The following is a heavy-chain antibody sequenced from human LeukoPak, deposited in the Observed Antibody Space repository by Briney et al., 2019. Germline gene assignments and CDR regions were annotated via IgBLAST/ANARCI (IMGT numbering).Heavy chain of an antibody. Sequence: SKTLSLTCTVSGGSISSYYWSWIRQPPGKGLEWIGYIYYSGSTNYNPSLKSRVTISVDTSKNQFSLKLSSVTAADTAVYYCARGGSSGYYNLYYFDYWGQGTLVTVSS. D-gene: IGHD3-22*01. CDR3: ARGGSSGYYNLYYFDY. CDR2: IYYSGST. CDR1: GGSISSYY. V-gene: IGHV4-59*01. J-gene: IGHJ4*02.